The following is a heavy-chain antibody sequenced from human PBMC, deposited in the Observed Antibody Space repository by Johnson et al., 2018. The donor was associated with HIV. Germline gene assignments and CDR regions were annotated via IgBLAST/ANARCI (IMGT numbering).Heavy chain of an antibody. J-gene: IGHJ3*02. CDR1: GFTFSSYW. Sequence: VQLVESGGGLVQPGGSLRLSCAASGFTFSSYWMSWVRQAPGKGLEWVANIKQDGSEKYYVDSVKGRFTISRDNAKNSLYLQRTSLRAEDTAVYYCAKDLFSAAAGTRNAFDIWGQGTMVTVSS. V-gene: IGHV3-7*01. D-gene: IGHD6-13*01. CDR3: AKDLFSAAAGTRNAFDI. CDR2: IKQDGSEK.